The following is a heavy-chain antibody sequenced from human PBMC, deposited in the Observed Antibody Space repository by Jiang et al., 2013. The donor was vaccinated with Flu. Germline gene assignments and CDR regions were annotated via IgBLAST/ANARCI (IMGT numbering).Heavy chain of an antibody. Sequence: GYTFTSYDINWVRQATGQGLEWMGWMNPNSGNTGYAQKFQGRVTMTRNTSISTAYMELSSLRSEDTAVYYCARVGHTVTTDYWGQGTLVTVSS. J-gene: IGHJ4*02. D-gene: IGHD4-17*01. CDR2: MNPNSGNT. CDR3: ARVGHTVTTDY. V-gene: IGHV1-8*01. CDR1: GYTFTSYD.